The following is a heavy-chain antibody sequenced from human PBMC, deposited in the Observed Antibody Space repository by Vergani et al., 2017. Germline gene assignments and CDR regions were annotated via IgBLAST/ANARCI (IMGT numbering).Heavy chain of an antibody. CDR2: FDPEDGET. V-gene: IGHV1-24*01. CDR1: GYTLTELS. J-gene: IGHJ6*02. Sequence: QVQLVQSGAEVKKPGASVKVSCKVSGYTLTELSMHWVRQAPGKGLEWMGGFDPEDGETIYAQKFQGGVTMTEDTSTDTAYMELSSLRSEDTAVYYCATDYYDFWSGYPRYYGMDVWGQGTTVTVSS. D-gene: IGHD3-3*01. CDR3: ATDYYDFWSGYPRYYGMDV.